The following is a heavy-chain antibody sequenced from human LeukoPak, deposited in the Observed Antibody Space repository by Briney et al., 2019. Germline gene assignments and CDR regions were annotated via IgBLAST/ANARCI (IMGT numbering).Heavy chain of an antibody. CDR1: GGSISSSSYY. J-gene: IGHJ6*03. D-gene: IGHD3-10*01. V-gene: IGHV4-39*07. CDR2: INHSGST. Sequence: PSETLSLTCTVSGGSISSSSYYWGWIRQPPGKGLEWIGEINHSGSTNYNPSLKSRVTISVDTSKNQFSLKLSSVTAADTAVYYCARRVKLWFGISYYYYMDVWGKGTTVTISS. CDR3: ARRVKLWFGISYYYYMDV.